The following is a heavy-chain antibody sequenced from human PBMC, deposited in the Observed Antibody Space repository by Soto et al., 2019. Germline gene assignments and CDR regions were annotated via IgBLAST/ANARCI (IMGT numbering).Heavy chain of an antibody. Sequence: ASVKVSCKASGYTFTSYGISWVRQAPGQGLEWMGWISAYNGNTNYAQKLQGRVTMTTDTSTSTAYMELRSLRSDDTAVYYCARFRRITIFGLGSEDYYYYGMDVWGQGTTVTVSS. J-gene: IGHJ6*02. CDR3: ARFRRITIFGLGSEDYYYYGMDV. V-gene: IGHV1-18*04. CDR2: ISAYNGNT. D-gene: IGHD3-3*01. CDR1: GYTFTSYG.